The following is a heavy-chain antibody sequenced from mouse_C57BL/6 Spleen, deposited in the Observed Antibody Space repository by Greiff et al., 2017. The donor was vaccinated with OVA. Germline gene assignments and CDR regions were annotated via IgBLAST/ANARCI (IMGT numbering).Heavy chain of an antibody. J-gene: IGHJ1*03. Sequence: DVQLVESGGGLVQPGGSLSLSCAASGFTFTDYYMSWVRQPPGKELEWLGCIRKKANGDKTEYSASVKGRFTISRDNSQSILYLQMNALRAEDSATYCCARYERGRYCDVWGTGTTVTVSS. CDR1: GFTFTDYY. V-gene: IGHV7-3*01. CDR3: ARYERGRYCDV. CDR2: IRKKANGDKT.